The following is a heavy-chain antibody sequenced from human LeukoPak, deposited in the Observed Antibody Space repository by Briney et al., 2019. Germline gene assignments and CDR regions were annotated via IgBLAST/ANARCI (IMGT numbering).Heavy chain of an antibody. CDR2: ISAYNGNT. Sequence: GASVKVSCKASGYTFTSYDINWVRQAPGQGLEWMGWISAYNGNTNYAQKLQGRVTMTTDTSTSTAYMELRSLRSDDTAVYYCARGYRWLQSNDAFDIWGQGTMVTVSS. J-gene: IGHJ3*02. V-gene: IGHV1-18*01. D-gene: IGHD5-24*01. CDR3: ARGYRWLQSNDAFDI. CDR1: GYTFTSYD.